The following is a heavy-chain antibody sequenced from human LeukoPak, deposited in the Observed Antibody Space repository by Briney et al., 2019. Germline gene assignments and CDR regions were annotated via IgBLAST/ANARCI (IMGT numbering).Heavy chain of an antibody. V-gene: IGHV3-74*01. J-gene: IGHJ4*02. Sequence: GRSLRLSCAASGFTFSSHWMHWVRQAPGKGLAWVSRINSDGSNTTYADSVKGRFTISRDNAKNTLYLQMNSLRAEDTAVYYCARGIVVVTAIPAYWGQGTLVTVSS. CDR1: GFTFSSHW. D-gene: IGHD2-21*02. CDR2: INSDGSNT. CDR3: ARGIVVVTAIPAY.